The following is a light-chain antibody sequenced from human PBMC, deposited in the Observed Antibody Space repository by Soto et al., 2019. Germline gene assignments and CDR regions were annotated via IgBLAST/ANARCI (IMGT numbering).Light chain of an antibody. V-gene: IGKV2-28*01. CDR1: QSLLHPNGGTY. Sequence: IVMTQSPLSLPVTPGEPASISCRSSQSLLHPNGGTYLEWYLQKPGQSPQLLIYLTSSRASGVRDRFTGSGSGTDVTLKIRRVEAEDVGVYYCLQALQTPRTFGRGTKVEIK. J-gene: IGKJ1*01. CDR2: LTS. CDR3: LQALQTPRT.